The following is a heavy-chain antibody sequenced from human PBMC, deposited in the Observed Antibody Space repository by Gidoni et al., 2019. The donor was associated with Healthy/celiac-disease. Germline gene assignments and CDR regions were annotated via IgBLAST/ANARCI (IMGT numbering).Heavy chain of an antibody. Sequence: EVQLVESGGGLVQPGRSLRLSCAASGFTFDAYAMHWVRQAPGKGLEWVSGISWNSGSIGYADSVKGRFTISRDNAKNSLYLQMNSLRAEDTALYYCAKGVLRYFDWLLDWGQGTLVTVSS. CDR2: ISWNSGSI. D-gene: IGHD3-9*01. CDR3: AKGVLRYFDWLLD. CDR1: GFTFDAYA. J-gene: IGHJ4*02. V-gene: IGHV3-9*01.